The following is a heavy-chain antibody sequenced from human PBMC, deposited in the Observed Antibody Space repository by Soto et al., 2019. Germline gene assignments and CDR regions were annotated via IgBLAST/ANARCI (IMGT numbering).Heavy chain of an antibody. J-gene: IGHJ5*02. CDR2: IYHSGNT. V-gene: IGHV4-38-2*01. Sequence: PSETLSLTCAVSGYSISLGYYWGWIRQPPGKGLEWIGSIYHSGNTYYNPSLKSRVSISLDTSKNHFSLELTSVTAADTAVYYCARGRVVVPAAVMFNCLDPWGQGALVTVSS. CDR1: GYSISLGYY. D-gene: IGHD2-2*01. CDR3: ARGRVVVPAAVMFNCLDP.